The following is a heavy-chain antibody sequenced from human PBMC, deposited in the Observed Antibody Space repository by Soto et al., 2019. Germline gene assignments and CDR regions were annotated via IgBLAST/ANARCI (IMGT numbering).Heavy chain of an antibody. CDR1: GGSISSYY. Sequence: PSETLSLTCTVSGGSISSYYWSWIRQPAGKGLEWIGRIYTSGSTNYNPSLKSRVTMSVDTSKNQFSLKLSSVTAADTAVYYCARGRGGLAAAGTGDYYYYYGMDVWGQGTTVTVSS. J-gene: IGHJ6*02. V-gene: IGHV4-4*07. D-gene: IGHD6-13*01. CDR3: ARGRGGLAAAGTGDYYYYYGMDV. CDR2: IYTSGST.